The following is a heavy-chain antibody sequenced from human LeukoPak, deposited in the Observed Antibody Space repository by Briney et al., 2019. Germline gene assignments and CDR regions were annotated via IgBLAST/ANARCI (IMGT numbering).Heavy chain of an antibody. D-gene: IGHD3-22*01. CDR1: GGSFSGYY. CDR3: ARTGYYDSNHPRFDP. Sequence: SETLSLTCAVYGGSFSGYYWSWIRQPPGKWLEWIGEINHSGGTNYNPSLKSRVTISVDTSKNQFSLKLSSVTAADTAVYYCARTGYYDSNHPRFDPWGQGTLVTVSS. V-gene: IGHV4-34*01. J-gene: IGHJ5*02. CDR2: INHSGGT.